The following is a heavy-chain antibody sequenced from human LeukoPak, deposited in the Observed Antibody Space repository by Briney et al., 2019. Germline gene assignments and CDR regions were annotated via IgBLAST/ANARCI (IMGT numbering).Heavy chain of an antibody. Sequence: GGSLRLSCGASGFSFRNFAMSWVRQAPGKGLEWVSLIGGRGDASYYADSVKGRFTISRDNSKNTLFLQMSSLRAEDTAVYYCAKGRGSGTWAKDYWGQGTLVTVSS. CDR1: GFSFRNFA. V-gene: IGHV3-23*01. CDR3: AKGRGSGTWAKDY. CDR2: IGGRGDAS. J-gene: IGHJ4*02. D-gene: IGHD3-16*01.